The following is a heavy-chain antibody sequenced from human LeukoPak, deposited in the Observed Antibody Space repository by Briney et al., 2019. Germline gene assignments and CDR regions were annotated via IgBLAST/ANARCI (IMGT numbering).Heavy chain of an antibody. V-gene: IGHV4-34*01. Sequence: SETLSLTCAVYGGCFSGYYWSWIRQPPGKGLEWIGEINHSGSTNYNPSLKSRVTISVDTSRNQFSLSLNSVTAADTAVYFCAKTTYSSSSPVDYWGQGILVTVSS. CDR3: AKTTYSSSSPVDY. J-gene: IGHJ4*02. CDR1: GGCFSGYY. D-gene: IGHD6-6*01. CDR2: INHSGST.